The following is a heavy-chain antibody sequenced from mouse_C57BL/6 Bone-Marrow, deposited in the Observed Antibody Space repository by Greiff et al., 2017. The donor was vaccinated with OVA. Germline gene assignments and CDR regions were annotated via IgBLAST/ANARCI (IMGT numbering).Heavy chain of an antibody. CDR1: GYSITSGYY. Sequence: EVKLMESGPGLVKPSQSLSLTCSVTGYSITSGYYWNWIRQFPGNKLEWMGYISYDGSNNYNPSLKNRISITRDTSKNQFFLKLNSVTTEDTATYYCARDRRLLAWFAYWGQGTLVTVSA. CDR2: ISYDGSN. D-gene: IGHD2-3*01. V-gene: IGHV3-6*01. J-gene: IGHJ3*01. CDR3: ARDRRLLAWFAY.